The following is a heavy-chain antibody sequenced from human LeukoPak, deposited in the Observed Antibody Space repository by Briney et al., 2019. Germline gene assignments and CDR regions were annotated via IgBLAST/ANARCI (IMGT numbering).Heavy chain of an antibody. Sequence: GGSLRLSCAASGFSFSTSWMHWVRQAPGKGLVWVSRINSDGSSISYADSVKGRFTISRDNAKNTLYLQMNSLRAEDTAVYYCARDQNGDLGDYWGQGTLVTVSS. J-gene: IGHJ4*02. CDR1: GFSFSTSW. V-gene: IGHV3-74*01. CDR3: ARDQNGDLGDY. CDR2: INSDGSSI. D-gene: IGHD3-10*01.